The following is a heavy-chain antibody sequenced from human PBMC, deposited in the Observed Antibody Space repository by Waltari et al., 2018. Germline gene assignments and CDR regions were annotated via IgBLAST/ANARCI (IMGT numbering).Heavy chain of an antibody. V-gene: IGHV1-2*02. Sequence: QVQLVQSGAAVKKPGASVTVSCKTSGYTVTGYYMHWVRQAPGQGLEWMGWINPNSGGTNYAQKFQGRVTLTRDTSISTVYMELSRLRSDDTAIYYCARGGSYIEYLQHWGQGTLVTVSS. CDR2: INPNSGGT. CDR3: ARGGSYIEYLQH. D-gene: IGHD1-26*01. CDR1: GYTVTGYY. J-gene: IGHJ1*01.